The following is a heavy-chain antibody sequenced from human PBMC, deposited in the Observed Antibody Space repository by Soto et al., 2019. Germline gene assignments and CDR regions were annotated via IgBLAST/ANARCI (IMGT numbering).Heavy chain of an antibody. J-gene: IGHJ6*02. CDR2: ISSSSSTI. CDR3: ARAENYYYGMDV. Sequence: PGGSLRLSCAASGFTFSSYGMNWVRQAPGKGLEWVSYISSSSSTIFYADSVKGRFTTFRDIAKNSLYLQMSSLRDEDTAVYYCARAENYYYGMDVWGQGTTVTVSS. CDR1: GFTFSSYG. V-gene: IGHV3-48*02.